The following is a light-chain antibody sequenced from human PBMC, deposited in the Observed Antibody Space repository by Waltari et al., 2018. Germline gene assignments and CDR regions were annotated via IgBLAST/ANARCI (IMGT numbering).Light chain of an antibody. Sequence: DLQMTQSPSSLPASLGDRVTITCRASHGISNSLAWYQQKPGQAPKLLLYDASRLESGVPSRFSGSGSGTDYTLTISSLQPEDFATYYCQQYYSTPYTFGQGTKLEIK. CDR3: QQYYSTPYT. CDR2: DAS. J-gene: IGKJ2*01. CDR1: HGISNS. V-gene: IGKV1-NL1*01.